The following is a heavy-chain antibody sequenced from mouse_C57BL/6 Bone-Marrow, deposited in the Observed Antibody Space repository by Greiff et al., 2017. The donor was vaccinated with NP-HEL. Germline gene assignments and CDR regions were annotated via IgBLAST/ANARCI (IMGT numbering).Heavy chain of an antibody. CDR3: ARDGGYSVFDV. Sequence: EVQVVESGGGLVQSGRSLRLSCATSGFTFSDFYMEWVRQAPGKGLEWIAASRNKANDYTTEYSASVKGRFIVSRDTSQSILYLQMNALRAEDTAIYYCARDGGYSVFDVWGTGTTVTVSS. J-gene: IGHJ1*03. CDR1: GFTFSDFY. V-gene: IGHV7-1*01. CDR2: SRNKANDYTT. D-gene: IGHD2-3*01.